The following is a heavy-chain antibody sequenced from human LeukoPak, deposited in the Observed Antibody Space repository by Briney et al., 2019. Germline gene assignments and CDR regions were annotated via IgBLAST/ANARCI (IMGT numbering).Heavy chain of an antibody. CDR1: GFTFSNYW. D-gene: IGHD3-22*01. Sequence: GGSLRLSCAASGFTFSNYWMHWVRHIPVKGLVWVSRLHTDGSATFYADSVKGRFTMSRDNPKSTLYLQMNSLTAEDTAIYYCAREGHYDTRGPDYWGQGTLVTVAS. J-gene: IGHJ4*02. V-gene: IGHV3-74*01. CDR3: AREGHYDTRGPDY. CDR2: LHTDGSAT.